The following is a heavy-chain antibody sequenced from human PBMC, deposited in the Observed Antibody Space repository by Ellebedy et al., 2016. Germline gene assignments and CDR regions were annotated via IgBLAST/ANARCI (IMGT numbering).Heavy chain of an antibody. D-gene: IGHD3-10*01. CDR1: GLTVSSFF. V-gene: IGHV3-23*01. CDR2: ISAGGDIT. CDR3: ARDLVTMALRFYYYGMDV. J-gene: IGHJ6*02. Sequence: GESLKISXAPSGLTVSSFFMSWVRQAPGGGLGWVSTISAGGDITFSADSVKGRFTISRDNAKNSLYLQMDSLRADDTAVYYCARDLVTMALRFYYYGMDVWGQGTTVTVSS.